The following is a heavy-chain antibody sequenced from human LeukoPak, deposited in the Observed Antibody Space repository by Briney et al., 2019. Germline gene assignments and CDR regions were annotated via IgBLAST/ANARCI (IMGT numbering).Heavy chain of an antibody. V-gene: IGHV4-59*01. CDR1: GGSINSYY. CDR2: IYYSGST. D-gene: IGHD3-10*01. CDR3: ARGSVRGVIRSALDP. Sequence: SETLSLTCTVSGGSINSYYWSWLRQPPGKGLEWIGYIYYSGSTNYNPSLKSRVTISVDTSKNQFSLKLSSVTAADTAVYYCARGSVRGVIRSALDPWGQGTLVTVSS. J-gene: IGHJ5*02.